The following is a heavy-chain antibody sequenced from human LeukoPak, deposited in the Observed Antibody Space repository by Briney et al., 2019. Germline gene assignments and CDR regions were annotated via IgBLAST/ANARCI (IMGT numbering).Heavy chain of an antibody. CDR1: GYTFTGYY. V-gene: IGHV1-2*02. Sequence: ASVKVSCKASGYTFTGYYMHWVRQAPGQGLEWMGWINPNSGGTNYAQKFQGRVTMTRDTSISTAYMELSRLRSDDTAVYYCARDIVATTGYYNYYGMDVWGQGTTVTVSS. CDR3: ARDIVATTGYYNYYGMDV. CDR2: INPNSGGT. D-gene: IGHD5-12*01. J-gene: IGHJ6*02.